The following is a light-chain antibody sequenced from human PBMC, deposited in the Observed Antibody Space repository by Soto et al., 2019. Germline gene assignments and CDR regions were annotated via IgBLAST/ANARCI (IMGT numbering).Light chain of an antibody. V-gene: IGKV3-11*01. CDR1: ESVSNF. Sequence: VVLTQSPATLSLSPGKRATLSCRASESVSNFLAWYQQKPGQAPRLLIYDASIRATGIPARFSGRASGTDFTLTISSLEPEDCAVYYCQQRSYWPQTFGQGTKLEIK. CDR2: DAS. CDR3: QQRSYWPQT. J-gene: IGKJ2*01.